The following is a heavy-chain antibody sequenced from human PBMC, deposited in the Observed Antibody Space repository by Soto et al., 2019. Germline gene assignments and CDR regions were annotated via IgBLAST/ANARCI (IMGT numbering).Heavy chain of an antibody. V-gene: IGHV3-33*01. Sequence: PGGSLNLSCAASGFTFRSYGLHGARKPQGKGLEWVAVMWYDGSNKYYQDSGKGLFTISRDNSKNTLYMQMNGLRAEDTAVYYCGREHCDILCGYYPRDCFGPWGQGTLVTGSS. D-gene: IGHD3-9*01. CDR1: GFTFRSYG. CDR3: GREHCDILCGYYPRDCFGP. J-gene: IGHJ5*02. CDR2: MWYDGSNK.